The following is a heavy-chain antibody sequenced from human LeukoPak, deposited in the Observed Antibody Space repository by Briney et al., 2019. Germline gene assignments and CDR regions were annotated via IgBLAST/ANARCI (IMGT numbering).Heavy chain of an antibody. J-gene: IGHJ1*01. D-gene: IGHD1-7*01. CDR3: ARSGGDWNYEDLYFQH. Sequence: GESLKISCKGSGYSFTSYWIGWVRQMPGKGLEWMGIIYPGDSDTRYSPSFQGQVTISADKSISTAYLQWSSLKASDTAMYYCARSGGDWNYEDLYFQHWGQGTLVTVSS. V-gene: IGHV5-51*01. CDR1: GYSFTSYW. CDR2: IYPGDSDT.